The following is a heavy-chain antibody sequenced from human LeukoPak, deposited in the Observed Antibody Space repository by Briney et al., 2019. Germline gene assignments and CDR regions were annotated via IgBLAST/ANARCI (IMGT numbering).Heavy chain of an antibody. J-gene: IGHJ4*02. CDR2: IYYSGST. CDR1: GGSISSSSYY. D-gene: IGHD2-21*02. Sequence: SETLSLTCTVSGGSISSSSYYWGWIRQPPGKGLEWIGSIYYSGSTYYNPSLKSRVTLSVDTSKNQFSLKLSSVTAADTAVYSCASHDCGGDCYALRVDYWGQGTLVTVSS. V-gene: IGHV4-39*01. CDR3: ASHDCGGDCYALRVDY.